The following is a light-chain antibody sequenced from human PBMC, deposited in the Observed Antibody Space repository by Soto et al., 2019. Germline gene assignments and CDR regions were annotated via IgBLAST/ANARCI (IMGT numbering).Light chain of an antibody. Sequence: QSALTQPASVSGSPGQSITISCTGTSSDVGAYNYVSWFQQHPGKAPKLMIYDVSNRPSGVSNRFSGSKSGNTASLTISGLQAEDETDYYCSSYTRSNTSYVFGTGTKVTVL. CDR3: SSYTRSNTSYV. CDR1: SSDVGAYNY. CDR2: DVS. V-gene: IGLV2-14*01. J-gene: IGLJ1*01.